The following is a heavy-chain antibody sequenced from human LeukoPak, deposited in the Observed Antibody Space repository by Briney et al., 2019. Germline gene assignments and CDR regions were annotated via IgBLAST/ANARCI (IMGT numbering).Heavy chain of an antibody. Sequence: ASVTVSCKASGYTFTSYDINWVRQATGQGLEWMGWMNPNSGNTGYAQKFQGRVTMTRNTSISTAYMELSSLSSEDTAVYYCARFSLSFRGVTIDYWGQGTLVTVSS. CDR3: ARFSLSFRGVTIDY. CDR2: MNPNSGNT. D-gene: IGHD3-10*01. V-gene: IGHV1-8*01. CDR1: GYTFTSYD. J-gene: IGHJ4*02.